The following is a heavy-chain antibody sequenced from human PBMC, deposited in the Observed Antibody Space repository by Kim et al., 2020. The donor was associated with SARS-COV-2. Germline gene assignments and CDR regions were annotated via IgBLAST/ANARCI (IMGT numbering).Heavy chain of an antibody. CDR2: IYYSGST. CDR1: GGSISSYY. D-gene: IGHD2-15*01. Sequence: SETLSLTCTVSGGSISSYYWSWIRQPPGKGLEWIGYIYYSGSTNYNPSLKSRVTISVDTSKNQFSLKLSSVTAADTAVYYCARARAGYCSGGSCYSYGM. V-gene: IGHV4-59*01. CDR3: ARARAGYCSGGSCYSYGM. J-gene: IGHJ6*01.